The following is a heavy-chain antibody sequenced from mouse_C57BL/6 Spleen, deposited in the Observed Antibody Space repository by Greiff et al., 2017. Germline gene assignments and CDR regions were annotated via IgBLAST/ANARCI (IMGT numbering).Heavy chain of an antibody. CDR2: IYPRDGST. V-gene: IGHV1-85*01. CDR3: ANPLYYYGSSDYYAMDY. J-gene: IGHJ4*01. Sequence: QVQLQQSGPELVKPGASVKLSCKASGYTFTSYDINWVKQRPGQGLEWIGWIYPRDGSTKYNGKFKGKATLTADKSSSTAYMQLSSLTSEDSAVYFCANPLYYYGSSDYYAMDYWGQGTSVTVSS. D-gene: IGHD1-1*01. CDR1: GYTFTSYD.